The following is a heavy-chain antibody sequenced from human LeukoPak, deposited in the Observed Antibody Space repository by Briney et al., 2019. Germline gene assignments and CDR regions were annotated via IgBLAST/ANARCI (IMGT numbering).Heavy chain of an antibody. J-gene: IGHJ4*02. V-gene: IGHV3-23*01. D-gene: IGHD4-11*01. CDR3: AKIHYSNFGYFDY. Sequence: GGSLRLSCAASGFTFSSYAMSWVRQAPGKGLEWASAISGSGGSTYYADSVKGRFTISRDNSKNTLYLQMNSLRAEDTAVYYCAKIHYSNFGYFDYWGQGTLVTVSS. CDR2: ISGSGGST. CDR1: GFTFSSYA.